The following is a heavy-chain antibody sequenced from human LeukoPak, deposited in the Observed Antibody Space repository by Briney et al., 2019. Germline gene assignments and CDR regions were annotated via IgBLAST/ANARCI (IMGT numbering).Heavy chain of an antibody. D-gene: IGHD6-13*01. V-gene: IGHV3-30*02. CDR1: GFTFSSYG. Sequence: RGSLRLSCAASGFTFSSYGMHWVRQAPGKGLEWVAFIRYDGSNKYYADSVKGRFTISRDNSKNTLYLQMNSLRAEDTAVYYCAKVSSSYLDAFDIWGQGTMVTVSS. CDR2: IRYDGSNK. CDR3: AKVSSSYLDAFDI. J-gene: IGHJ3*02.